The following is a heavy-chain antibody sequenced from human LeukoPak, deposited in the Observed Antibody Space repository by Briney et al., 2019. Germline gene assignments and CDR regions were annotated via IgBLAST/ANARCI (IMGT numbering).Heavy chain of an antibody. CDR3: ARDAERYCSGGSCYGFDI. V-gene: IGHV3-21*01. CDR2: ISSSSSYI. CDR1: GFTFSSYS. D-gene: IGHD2-15*01. Sequence: GGSLRLSCAASGFTFSSYSMTWVRQAPGKGLEWVASISSSSSYIYYADSVKGRFTISRDNAKNSLYLQMNSLRAEDTAVFYCARDAERYCSGGSCYGFDIWGQGTMVTVSS. J-gene: IGHJ3*02.